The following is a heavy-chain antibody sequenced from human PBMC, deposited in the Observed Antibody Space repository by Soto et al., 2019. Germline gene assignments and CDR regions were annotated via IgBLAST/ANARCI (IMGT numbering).Heavy chain of an antibody. CDR2: INGDGSST. Sequence: EVQLVESGGGLVQPGGSLRLSCAASGFTFSTYWMHWVRQVPGKGLVWVSHINGDGSSTSYADSVRGRFSISRDNAKNTVDLQMNSLRADDTAVYYCARGTGGFDPWGQETMVTVSS. V-gene: IGHV3-74*01. CDR1: GFTFSTYW. CDR3: ARGTGGFDP. J-gene: IGHJ5*02. D-gene: IGHD2-15*01.